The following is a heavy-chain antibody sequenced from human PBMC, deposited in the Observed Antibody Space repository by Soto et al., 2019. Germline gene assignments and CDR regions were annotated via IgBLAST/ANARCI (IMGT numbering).Heavy chain of an antibody. CDR3: AKGSASGSYRNPQRPQCFDY. CDR1: GGSISSGGYY. D-gene: IGHD1-26*01. V-gene: IGHV4-31*03. J-gene: IGHJ4*02. Sequence: SETLSLTCTVSGGSISSGGYYWSWIRQHPGKGLEWIGYIYYSGSTYYNPSLKSRVTISVDTSKNQFSLKLSSVTAEDTAVYYCAKGSASGSYRNPQRPQCFDYWGQGTLVTVSS. CDR2: IYYSGST.